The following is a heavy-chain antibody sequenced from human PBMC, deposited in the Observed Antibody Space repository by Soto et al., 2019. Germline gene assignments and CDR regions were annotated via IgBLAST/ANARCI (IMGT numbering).Heavy chain of an antibody. D-gene: IGHD3-22*01. Sequence: ESGGGLIQPGGSLRLSCAASGFTVSSNYMSWVRQAPGKGLEWVSVIYSGGSTYYADSVKGRFTISRDNSKNTLYLQMNSVRAEDTAVYYCARDRVQSGYPEYFQHWGQGTLVTVSS. CDR2: IYSGGST. V-gene: IGHV3-53*01. J-gene: IGHJ1*01. CDR1: GFTVSSNY. CDR3: ARDRVQSGYPEYFQH.